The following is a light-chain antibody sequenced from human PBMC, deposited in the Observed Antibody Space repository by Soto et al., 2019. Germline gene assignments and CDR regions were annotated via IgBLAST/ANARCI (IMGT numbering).Light chain of an antibody. CDR1: QSVSSSY. J-gene: IGKJ1*01. Sequence: EIVLTQSPATLSLSPGERATLSFSASQSVSSSYLAWYQQKPGQAPRLLIYGASSRATGIPDRFSGSGSGTDFTLTISRLEPEDFAVYYCQQYGSSLWTFGQGTKVDI. V-gene: IGKV3-20*01. CDR2: GAS. CDR3: QQYGSSLWT.